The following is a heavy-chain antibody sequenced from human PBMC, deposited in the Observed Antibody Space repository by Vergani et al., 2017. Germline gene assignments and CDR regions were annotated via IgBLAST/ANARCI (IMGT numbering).Heavy chain of an antibody. V-gene: IGHV3-23*01. J-gene: IGHJ4*02. CDR1: GFTFSNYA. CDR2: LSGSGSST. Sequence: EVQLLESGGGVVQPGGSLRLACAASGFTFSNYAMSWVRQAPGKGLEWVSALSGSGSSTYSADSVKGRFTISRDNSKNTLFLQMNSLRAEDTAVYYCARQLTGYSSGYQFDYWGQGTLVTVSS. CDR3: ARQLTGYSSGYQFDY. D-gene: IGHD6-19*01.